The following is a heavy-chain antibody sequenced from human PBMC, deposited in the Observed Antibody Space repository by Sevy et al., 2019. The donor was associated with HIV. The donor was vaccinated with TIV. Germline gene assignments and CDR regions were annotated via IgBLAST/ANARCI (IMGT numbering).Heavy chain of an antibody. CDR2: INHSGST. CDR1: GGSFSGYY. D-gene: IGHD6-6*01. V-gene: IGHV4-34*01. J-gene: IGHJ5*02. CDR3: ARVGSIAARVGSNWFDP. Sequence: ETLSLTCAVYGGSFSGYYWSRIRQPPGKGLEWIGEINHSGSTNYNPSLKSRVTISVDTSKNQFSLKLSSVTAADTAVYYCARVGSIAARVGSNWFDPWGQGTLVTVSS.